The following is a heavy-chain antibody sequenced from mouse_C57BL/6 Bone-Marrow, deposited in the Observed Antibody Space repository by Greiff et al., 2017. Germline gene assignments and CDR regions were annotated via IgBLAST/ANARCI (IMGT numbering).Heavy chain of an antibody. V-gene: IGHV1-76*01. CDR2: IYPGSGNT. Sequence: QVQLKESGAELVRPGASVKLSCKASGYTFTDYYINWVKQRPGQGLEWIARIYPGSGNTYYNEKFKGKATLTAEKSSSTAYMQRSSLTSEDSAVYFCARGRAMDYWGQGTSVTVSS. CDR1: GYTFTDYY. J-gene: IGHJ4*01. CDR3: ARGRAMDY.